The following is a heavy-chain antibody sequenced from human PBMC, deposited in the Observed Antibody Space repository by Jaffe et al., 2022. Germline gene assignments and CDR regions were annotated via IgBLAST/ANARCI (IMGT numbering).Heavy chain of an antibody. CDR3: SRSYLAQFATNLDY. CDR2: IRSRTYGGTP. CDR1: GFTFGDYA. Sequence: EVQLVESGGDLVQPGRSLRLSCTGSGFTFGDYAINWVRQAPGKGLEWVGFIRSRTYGGTPEYAASVKGRFTISRDDSNSNAFLQVDSLKTEDTAVYYCSRSYLAQFATNLDYWGQGTLVTVSS. D-gene: IGHD2-15*01. J-gene: IGHJ4*02. V-gene: IGHV3-49*04.